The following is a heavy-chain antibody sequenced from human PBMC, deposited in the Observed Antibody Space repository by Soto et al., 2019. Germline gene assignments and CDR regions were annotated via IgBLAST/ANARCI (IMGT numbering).Heavy chain of an antibody. CDR1: GFNVSISY. D-gene: IGHD2-2*01. J-gene: IGHJ4*02. CDR2: IYSDGYT. Sequence: GGSLRLSCAASGFNVSISYMSWVRQVPGKGLEWVSIIYSDGYTYYAASVKGRFTISRDNFKNTLYPQMSSLRAEDTAVYYCARRKYCSSTTCFDYWGQGTLVTVSS. CDR3: ARRKYCSSTTCFDY. V-gene: IGHV3-66*01.